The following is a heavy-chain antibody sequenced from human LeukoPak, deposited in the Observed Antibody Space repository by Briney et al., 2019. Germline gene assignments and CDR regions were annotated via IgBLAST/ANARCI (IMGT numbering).Heavy chain of an antibody. CDR1: GFTVSSNY. J-gene: IGHJ4*02. Sequence: GGSLRLSCAASGFTVSSNYMSWVRQAPGKGLEWVSVIYSGGSTYYADSVKGRFTISRDNSKNTLYLQMNSLRAEDTAVYYCARAVDTAMVYFDYWGQGTLVTVSS. V-gene: IGHV3-66*01. D-gene: IGHD5-18*01. CDR3: ARAVDTAMVYFDY. CDR2: IYSGGST.